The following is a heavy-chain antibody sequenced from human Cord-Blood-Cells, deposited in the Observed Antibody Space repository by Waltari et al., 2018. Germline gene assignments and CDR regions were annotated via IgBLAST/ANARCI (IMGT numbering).Heavy chain of an antibody. CDR2: IFSNDEK. Sequence: QVTLKESGPVLVKPTETLTLTCTVSGFSLSNARLGVSWIRQPPGKALEWLAHIFSNDEKSYSTTLKSRLTISKDTSKSQVVLTMTNMDPVDTATYYCARIIELGFRGWYFDLWGRGTLVTVSS. J-gene: IGHJ2*01. V-gene: IGHV2-26*01. CDR1: GFSLSNARLG. CDR3: ARIIELGFRGWYFDL. D-gene: IGHD7-27*01.